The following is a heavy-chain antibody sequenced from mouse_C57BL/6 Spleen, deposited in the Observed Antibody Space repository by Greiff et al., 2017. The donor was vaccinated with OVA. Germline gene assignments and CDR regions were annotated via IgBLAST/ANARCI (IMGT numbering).Heavy chain of an antibody. CDR1: GFTFTDYY. CDR2: IRHKANGYTT. J-gene: IGHJ4*01. CDR3: ARDIPDYYGSSPLAMDY. D-gene: IGHD1-1*01. Sequence: EVQGVESGGGLVQPGGSLSLSCAASGFTFTDYYMSWVRQPPGKALEWLGFIRHKANGYTTEYSASVKGRFTISRDNSQSILYLQMNALRAEDSATYYCARDIPDYYGSSPLAMDYWGQGTSVTVSS. V-gene: IGHV7-3*01.